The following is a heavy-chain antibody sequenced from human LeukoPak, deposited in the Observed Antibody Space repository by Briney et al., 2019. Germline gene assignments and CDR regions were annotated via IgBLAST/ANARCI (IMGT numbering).Heavy chain of an antibody. V-gene: IGHV4-38-2*01. D-gene: IGHD5-18*01. CDR1: GYSISSGYY. CDR2: MHHSGTT. CDR3: ARALTALGDY. Sequence: KPSETLSLTCAVFGYSISSGYYRGGIRQPPGKGLEWIGIMHHSGTTYYNPSLNSRVTLSVDTSKNQLSLKLSSATAADTAVYYCARALTALGDYWGQGILVIVSS. J-gene: IGHJ4*02.